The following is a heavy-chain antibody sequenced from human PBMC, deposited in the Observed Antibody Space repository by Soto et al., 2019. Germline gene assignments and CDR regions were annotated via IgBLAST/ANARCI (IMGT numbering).Heavy chain of an antibody. J-gene: IGHJ6*02. CDR3: AREREQLPSTYPHFVDV. CDR1: GDSVSSNSAA. D-gene: IGHD6-6*01. CDR2: TYYRSKWYN. V-gene: IGHV6-1*01. Sequence: SPTLSLTCAISGDSVSSNSAAWNWIRQSPSRGLEWLGRTYYRSKWYNDYAVSVKSRITINPDTSKNQFSLQLNSVTPEDTAVYYCAREREQLPSTYPHFVDVWGQGTTVTVSS.